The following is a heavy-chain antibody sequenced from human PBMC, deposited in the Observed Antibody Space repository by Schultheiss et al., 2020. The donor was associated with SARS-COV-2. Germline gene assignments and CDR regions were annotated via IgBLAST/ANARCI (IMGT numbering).Heavy chain of an antibody. CDR3: ARTRGVYTLGRWFDP. CDR1: GFSLSTSGMC. D-gene: IGHD5/OR15-5a*01. V-gene: IGHV2-70*01. Sequence: SGPTLVKPTQTLTLTCTLSGFSLSTSGMCVSWIRQHPGKALEWLALIDWEDTKYYSTSLKTRLTISKDTSKNQVFLTMTNMDPVDTATYYCARTRGVYTLGRWFDPWGQGTLVTVSS. CDR2: IDWEDTK. J-gene: IGHJ5*02.